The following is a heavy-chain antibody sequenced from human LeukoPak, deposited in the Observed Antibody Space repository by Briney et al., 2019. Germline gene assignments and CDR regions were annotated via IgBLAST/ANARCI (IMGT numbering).Heavy chain of an antibody. D-gene: IGHD3-10*01. J-gene: IGHJ5*02. CDR2: INPSGGST. CDR3: ARRSMVRGRKVNNWFDP. Sequence: ASVKVSCKASGYTFTSYYMHWVRQAPGQGLEWMGIINPSGGSTSYAQKFQGRVTMTRDMSTSTVYMELSSLRSEDTAVYYCARRSMVRGRKVNNWFDPWGQGTLVTVSS. V-gene: IGHV1-46*01. CDR1: GYTFTSYY.